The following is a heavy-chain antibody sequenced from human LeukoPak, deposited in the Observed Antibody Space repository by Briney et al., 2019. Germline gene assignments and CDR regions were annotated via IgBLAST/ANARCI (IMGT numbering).Heavy chain of an antibody. Sequence: GASVKVSCKASGYTFTSYYMHWVRQAPGQGLEWMGWINPNSGGTNYAQKFQGRVTMTRDTSISTAYMELSRLRSDDTAVYYCASAGYSSSWGYFDYWGQGTLVTVSS. CDR1: GYTFTSYY. D-gene: IGHD6-13*01. CDR3: ASAGYSSSWGYFDY. CDR2: INPNSGGT. V-gene: IGHV1-2*02. J-gene: IGHJ4*02.